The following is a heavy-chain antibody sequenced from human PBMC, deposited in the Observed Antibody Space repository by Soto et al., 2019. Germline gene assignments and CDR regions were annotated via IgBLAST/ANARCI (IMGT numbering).Heavy chain of an antibody. CDR2: IKEDGSSK. CDR3: GSESWYVFYH. D-gene: IGHD6-13*01. V-gene: IGHV3-7*03. J-gene: IGHJ4*02. Sequence: PGGSLRLSCAASGINFNDYWMNWVRQAPGKGLEWVANIKEDGSSKYDVHSVKGRFTISRDNAKNSLYLQMKSLRADDTALYYCGSESWYVFYHWGQGTPVTVSS. CDR1: GINFNDYW.